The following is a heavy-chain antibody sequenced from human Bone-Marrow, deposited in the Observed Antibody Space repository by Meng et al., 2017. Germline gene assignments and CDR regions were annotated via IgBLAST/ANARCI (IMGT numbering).Heavy chain of an antibody. CDR3: ARDDVGDGCDSNGDFGAFDI. CDR1: GFTVSSNY. V-gene: IGHV3-66*02. CDR2: IYSGGST. Sequence: GESLKISCAASGFTVSSNYMSWVRQAPGKGLEWVSVIYSGGSTYYADSVKGRFTISRDNSRNTLYLQMNSLRAEDTAVYYCARDDVGDGCDSNGDFGAFDIWGQGTMVTVSS. J-gene: IGHJ3*02. D-gene: IGHD5-24*01.